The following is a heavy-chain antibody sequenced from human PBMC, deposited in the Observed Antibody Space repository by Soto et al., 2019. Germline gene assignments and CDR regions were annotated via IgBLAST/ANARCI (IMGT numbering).Heavy chain of an antibody. Sequence: SETLSLTCAFSCGSIISTNWWSWVRQSPGKGLEWIGEIYHNGSPDYNPSLKSRVTISVDKSKNHVFLKLTSVTAADTAMYFCGRWLGTSYGMDVWGQGTAVTVSS. CDR2: IYHNGSP. CDR1: CGSIISTNW. CDR3: GRWLGTSYGMDV. D-gene: IGHD3-10*01. J-gene: IGHJ6*02. V-gene: IGHV4-4*02.